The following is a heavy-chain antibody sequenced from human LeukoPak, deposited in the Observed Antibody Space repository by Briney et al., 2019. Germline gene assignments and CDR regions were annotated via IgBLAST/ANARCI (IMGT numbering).Heavy chain of an antibody. Sequence: ASVKVSCKASGYTLTSYYMHWVRQAPGQGLEWMGIINPSGGSTSYAQKFQGRVTMTRDTSTSTVYMELRSLRSDDTAVYYCARERYGSGSYWGQGTLVTVSS. CDR3: ARERYGSGSY. CDR2: INPSGGST. D-gene: IGHD3-10*01. J-gene: IGHJ4*02. V-gene: IGHV1-46*01. CDR1: GYTLTSYY.